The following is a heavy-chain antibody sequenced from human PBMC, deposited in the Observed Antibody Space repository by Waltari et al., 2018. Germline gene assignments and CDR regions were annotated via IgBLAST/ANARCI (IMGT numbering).Heavy chain of an antibody. Sequence: QVQLQESGSGLVKPSETLSLTCTVSGGSISSYYRSSIRQPPGKGLEWIGYIYSSGSTNYNPSLKSRVTISVDTSKNQCSLKLSSVTAADMAVYYCARGGGWDYGPLPFDPWGQGTLVTVSS. V-gene: IGHV4-59*01. CDR2: IYSSGST. CDR1: GGSISSYY. D-gene: IGHD4-17*01. CDR3: ARGGGWDYGPLPFDP. J-gene: IGHJ5*02.